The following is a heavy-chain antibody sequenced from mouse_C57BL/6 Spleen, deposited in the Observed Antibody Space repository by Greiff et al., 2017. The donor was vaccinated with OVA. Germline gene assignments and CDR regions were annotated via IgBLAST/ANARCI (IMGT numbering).Heavy chain of an antibody. CDR2: INPSSGYT. J-gene: IGHJ1*03. Sequence: QVQLQQSGAELARPGASVKMSCKASGYTFTSYMMHWVKQRPGQGLEWIGYINPSSGYTKYNQKFKDKATLTADKSSSTAYMQLSSLTSEDSAVYYCASYGSSYGYFDVWGTGTTVTVSS. V-gene: IGHV1-4*01. CDR3: ASYGSSYGYFDV. D-gene: IGHD1-1*01. CDR1: GYTFTSYM.